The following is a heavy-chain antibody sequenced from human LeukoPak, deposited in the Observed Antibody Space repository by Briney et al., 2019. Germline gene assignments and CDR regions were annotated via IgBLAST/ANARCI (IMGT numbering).Heavy chain of an antibody. CDR1: GGSISSGGYY. CDR2: IYYSGST. V-gene: IGHV4-31*03. D-gene: IGHD3-22*01. J-gene: IGHJ4*02. CDR3: ARVGVVVTTYYFDY. Sequence: SETLSLTCTVSGGSISSGGYYWSWIRQHPGKGLEWIGYIYYSGSTYYNPSLKSRVTISVDTSKNQFSLKLSSVTAADTAVYYCARVGVVVTTYYFDYWGQGTPVTVSS.